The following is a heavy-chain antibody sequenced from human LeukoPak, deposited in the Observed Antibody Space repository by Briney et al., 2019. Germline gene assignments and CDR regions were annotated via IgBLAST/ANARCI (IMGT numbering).Heavy chain of an antibody. CDR2: INPSGGST. V-gene: IGHV1-46*01. Sequence: ASVKVPCKASGYTFTSYYMHWVRQAPGQGLEWMGIINPSGGSTSYAQKFQGRVTMTRDTSTSTVYMELSSLRSEDTAVYYCARLANYQEAYGDYDRPYWFDPWGQGTLVTVSS. CDR1: GYTFTSYY. D-gene: IGHD4-17*01. CDR3: ARLANYQEAYGDYDRPYWFDP. J-gene: IGHJ5*02.